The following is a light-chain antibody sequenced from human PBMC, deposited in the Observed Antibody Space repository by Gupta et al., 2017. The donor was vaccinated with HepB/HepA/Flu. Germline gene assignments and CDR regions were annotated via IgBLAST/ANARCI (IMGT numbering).Light chain of an antibody. CDR2: ATS. J-gene: IGKJ3*01. V-gene: IGKV1-27*01. CDR3: QKYNSAGVT. CDR1: QGISNY. Sequence: IQTTQSSSSLSASVGDRVTITCRASQGISNYLAGYQQRPGKVPKLLIYATSTLQSGVPSRFSGSGSETDFTLTISSLQPKDVATYYCQKYNSAGVTFGPGTKVDIK.